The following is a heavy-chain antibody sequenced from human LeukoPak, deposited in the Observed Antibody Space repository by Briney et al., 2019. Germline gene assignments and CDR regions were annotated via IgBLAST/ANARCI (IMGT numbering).Heavy chain of an antibody. CDR3: ARDYFGDYGPFDS. D-gene: IGHD4-17*01. Sequence: GGSLRLSCAASGLTFSSYSMNWVRQAPGTGLEWVSSISSSSSYIYYADSMKGRFTISRDNAKNSLYLQMNSLRAEDTAVYYCARDYFGDYGPFDSWGQGTLGTVSS. J-gene: IGHJ4*02. CDR2: ISSSSSYI. V-gene: IGHV3-21*01. CDR1: GLTFSSYS.